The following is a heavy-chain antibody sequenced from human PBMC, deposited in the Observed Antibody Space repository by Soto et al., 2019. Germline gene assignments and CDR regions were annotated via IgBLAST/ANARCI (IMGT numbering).Heavy chain of an antibody. V-gene: IGHV1-69*13. CDR2: IIPIFGTS. D-gene: IGHD1-20*01. Sequence: ASVKVSCKASGSTFSTYALSWVRLAPGRGLEWMGGIIPIFGTSNSAQTFQGRVTITADESTSTAYMELSSLRSEDTAVYYCARSLTGTYYYYGMDVWGQGTTVTVSS. CDR3: ARSLTGTYYYYGMDV. J-gene: IGHJ6*02. CDR1: GSTFSTYA.